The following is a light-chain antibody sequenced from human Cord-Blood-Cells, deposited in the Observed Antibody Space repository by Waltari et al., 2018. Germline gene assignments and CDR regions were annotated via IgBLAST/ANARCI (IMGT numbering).Light chain of an antibody. CDR1: SLRSYY. CDR2: GKN. J-gene: IGLJ3*02. Sequence: SSELTQDPAVSVALGQTVRITCHGDSLRSYYASWYQQKSGQAPVLVIYGKNNRPSGIPNRFSGSSSGNTASFTITGAQAEDEADYYCNSRDSSGNHLRVFGGGTKLTVL. CDR3: NSRDSSGNHLRV. V-gene: IGLV3-19*01.